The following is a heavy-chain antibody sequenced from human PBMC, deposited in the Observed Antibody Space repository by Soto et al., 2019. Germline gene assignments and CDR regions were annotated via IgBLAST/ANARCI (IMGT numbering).Heavy chain of an antibody. V-gene: IGHV3-48*02. J-gene: IGHJ4*02. Sequence: LRLSCAASGFTFSSYSMSWVRQAPGKGLEWVSYISSSSSTIYYADSVKGRFTISRDNAKNSLYLQMNSLRDDDTAVYYCARASWTRYYYDSSGYFLDYWGQGTLVTVSS. CDR2: ISSSSSTI. CDR1: GFTFSSYS. D-gene: IGHD3-22*01. CDR3: ARASWTRYYYDSSGYFLDY.